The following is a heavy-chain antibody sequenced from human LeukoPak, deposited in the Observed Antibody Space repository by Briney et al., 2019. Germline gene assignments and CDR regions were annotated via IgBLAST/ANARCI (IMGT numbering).Heavy chain of an antibody. CDR2: ISGSGGGT. J-gene: IGHJ6*02. CDR3: ARRYYAMDV. Sequence: PGGSLRLSCAASGFTFSSYAMTWVRQAPGKGLEWVSGISGSGGGTYYADSVKGRFTISRDNSKNTLYLQMNSLRADDTAVYYCARRYYAMDVWGQGTTVTVSS. V-gene: IGHV3-23*01. CDR1: GFTFSSYA.